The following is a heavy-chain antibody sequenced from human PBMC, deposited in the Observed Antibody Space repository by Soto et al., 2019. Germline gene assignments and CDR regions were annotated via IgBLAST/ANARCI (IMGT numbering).Heavy chain of an antibody. CDR2: MYYRGST. CDR3: VRRSGGTYLTLGY. J-gene: IGHJ4*02. CDR1: GASITTSYY. V-gene: IGHV4-39*01. D-gene: IGHD3-10*01. Sequence: PSETLSLTCTVSGASITTSYYWGWIRQPPGKGLEWIGDMYYRGSTYYNPSLKSRVTMSVDTSKNQFSLNLSSVTAADTAVYYCVRRSGGTYLTLGYWGQGTQVTVSS.